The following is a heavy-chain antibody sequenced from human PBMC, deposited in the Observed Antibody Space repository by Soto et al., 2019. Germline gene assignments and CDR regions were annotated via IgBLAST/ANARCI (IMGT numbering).Heavy chain of an antibody. J-gene: IGHJ2*01. CDR1: GFTFSSSA. D-gene: IGHD1-1*01. CDR3: AKFPNWPERYFDL. Sequence: EVQLLESGGGLVQPGGSLRLSCAASGFTFSSSAMTWVRQAPGKGLEWVSTITSSSANIDYADSVKGRFTISRDNSENTLYLQMNSLRAEDTAVYYCAKFPNWPERYFDLWGRGTLVTVSS. CDR2: ITSSSANI. V-gene: IGHV3-23*01.